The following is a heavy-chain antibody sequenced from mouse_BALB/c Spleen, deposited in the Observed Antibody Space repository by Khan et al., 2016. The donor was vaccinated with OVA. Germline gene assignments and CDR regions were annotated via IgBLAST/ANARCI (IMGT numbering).Heavy chain of an antibody. V-gene: IGHV1-4*01. J-gene: IGHJ3*01. CDR1: GYTFTTYT. D-gene: IGHD2-14*01. Sequence: VQLQQSGAELARPGASVKMSCKASGYTFTTYTMHWVKQRPGQGLEWIGYITPRNGYTNYNQKFKDKSTLTADKSSSTAYMQLSSLTSDYSAVYYGAREGAYDRSDCGFSYWGQGTLVTVSA. CDR2: ITPRNGYT. CDR3: AREGAYDRSDCGFSY.